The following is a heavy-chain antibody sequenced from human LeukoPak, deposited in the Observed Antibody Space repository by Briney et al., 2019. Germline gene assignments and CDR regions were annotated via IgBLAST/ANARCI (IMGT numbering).Heavy chain of an antibody. CDR2: IYYSGSS. J-gene: IGHJ5*02. CDR3: VRGSTGAFDP. V-gene: IGHV4-59*11. CDR1: ADSITNHY. Sequence: SETLSLTCTVSADSITNHYWSWIRQPPGKGLEWIGYIYYSGSSNYNPSLKSRVTMSVDTSKNQFSLKLSSVTAADTAVYYCVRGSTGAFDPWSQETLVTVSS. D-gene: IGHD1-1*01.